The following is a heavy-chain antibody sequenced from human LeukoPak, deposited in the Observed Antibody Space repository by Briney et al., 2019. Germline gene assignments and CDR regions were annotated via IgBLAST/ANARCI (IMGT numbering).Heavy chain of an antibody. V-gene: IGHV6-1*01. CDR2: TYYRSKWYN. CDR1: GDSVSSNSAA. CDR3: ARGGIAVAGTLNWFDP. D-gene: IGHD6-19*01. J-gene: IGHJ5*02. Sequence: SQTLSLTCAISGDSVSSNSAAWNWIRQSPSRGLEWLGRTYYRSKWYNDYAVSVNSRITINPDTSKNQFSLQLNSVTPEDTAVYYCARGGIAVAGTLNWFDPWGQGTLVTVSS.